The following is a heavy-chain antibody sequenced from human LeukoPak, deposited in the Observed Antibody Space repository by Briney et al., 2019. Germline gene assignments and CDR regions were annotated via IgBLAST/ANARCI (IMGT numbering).Heavy chain of an antibody. CDR3: ARDPAWFGEPYNWFDP. CDR2: INPSGGST. J-gene: IGHJ5*02. D-gene: IGHD3-10*01. Sequence: ASVKVSCKASGYTFTGYYMHWVRQAPGQGLEWMGIINPSGGSTSYAQKFQGRVTMTRDTSTSTVYMELSSLRSEDTAVYYCARDPAWFGEPYNWFDPWGQGTLVTVSS. CDR1: GYTFTGYY. V-gene: IGHV1-46*01.